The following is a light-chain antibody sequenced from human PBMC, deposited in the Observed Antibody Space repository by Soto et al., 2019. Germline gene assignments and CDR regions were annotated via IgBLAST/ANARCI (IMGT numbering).Light chain of an antibody. Sequence: DIQMTQSPSTLSASVGDRVTFTCRASQSISGWLAWYQQRPGKAPKLLIYDASSLESGVPSRFSGSGSGTEFTLTIGGLQPDDFATYYCQQYSGYSLFTFGPGTIVDIK. CDR3: QQYSGYSLFT. J-gene: IGKJ3*01. CDR1: QSISGW. V-gene: IGKV1-5*01. CDR2: DAS.